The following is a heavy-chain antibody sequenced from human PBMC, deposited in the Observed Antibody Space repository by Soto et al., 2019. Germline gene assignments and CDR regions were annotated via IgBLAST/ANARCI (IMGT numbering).Heavy chain of an antibody. CDR2: ISGSGGST. CDR3: AKNSDYTPDNWFDP. D-gene: IGHD4-4*01. J-gene: IGHJ5*02. Sequence: GGSLRLSCAASGFTLSSYAMSWVRQAPGKGLEWVSAISGSGGSTYYADSVKGRFTISRDNSKNTLYLQMNSLRAEDTAVYYCAKNSDYTPDNWFDPWGQGTLVTVSS. CDR1: GFTLSSYA. V-gene: IGHV3-23*01.